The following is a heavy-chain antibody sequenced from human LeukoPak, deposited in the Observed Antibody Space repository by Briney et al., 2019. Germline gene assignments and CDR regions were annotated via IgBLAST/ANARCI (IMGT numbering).Heavy chain of an antibody. J-gene: IGHJ4*02. CDR3: ARHLRSITSCPNY. D-gene: IGHD2-2*01. V-gene: IGHV5-51*01. CDR1: GYRFSSYW. Sequence: GESLKISCKDSGYRFSSYWIAWVRQMPGKGLEWMGIIYPRDSRTTYSPSFQGQVTISVDKSISTAYLQWSSLKASDTAMYYCARHLRSITSCPNYWGPGTLVTVSS. CDR2: IYPRDSRT.